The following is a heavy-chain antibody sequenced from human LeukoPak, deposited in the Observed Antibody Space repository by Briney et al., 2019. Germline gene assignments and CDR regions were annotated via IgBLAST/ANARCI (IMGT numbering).Heavy chain of an antibody. Sequence: GRSLRLSRAASGFTFSSYGMHWVRQAPGKGLEWVAVISYDGSNKYYADSVKGRFTISRDNSKNTLYLQVNSLRAEDTAVYYCAKVPHGDYAVDYWGQGTLVTVSS. CDR2: ISYDGSNK. CDR3: AKVPHGDYAVDY. CDR1: GFTFSSYG. V-gene: IGHV3-30*18. J-gene: IGHJ4*02. D-gene: IGHD4-17*01.